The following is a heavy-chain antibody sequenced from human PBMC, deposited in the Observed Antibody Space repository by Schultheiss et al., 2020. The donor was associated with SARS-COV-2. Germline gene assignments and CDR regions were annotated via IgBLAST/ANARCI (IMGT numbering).Heavy chain of an antibody. V-gene: IGHV3-23*01. Sequence: GGSLRLSCAASGFTFSSHAMSWVRQVPGKGLEWVSSITGSGESTYYADSVKGRFTISRDNSKNTLYLQMNSLRAEDTAVYYCARPKSQGSPYGMDVWGQGTTVTVSS. J-gene: IGHJ6*02. CDR1: GFTFSSHA. CDR2: ITGSGEST. CDR3: ARPKSQGSPYGMDV.